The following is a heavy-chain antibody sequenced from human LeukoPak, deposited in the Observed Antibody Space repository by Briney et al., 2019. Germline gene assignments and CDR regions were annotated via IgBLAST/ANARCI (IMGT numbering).Heavy chain of an antibody. J-gene: IGHJ4*02. CDR2: IIPIFGTA. Sequence: GASVKVSCKASGGTFSSYAISWVRQAPGQGREWMGGIIPIFGTANYAQKFQGRVTITADESTSTAYMELSSLRSEDTAVYYCARAPGYSGYDYVGYFDYWGQGTLVTVSS. D-gene: IGHD5-12*01. CDR3: ARAPGYSGYDYVGYFDY. V-gene: IGHV1-69*13. CDR1: GGTFSSYA.